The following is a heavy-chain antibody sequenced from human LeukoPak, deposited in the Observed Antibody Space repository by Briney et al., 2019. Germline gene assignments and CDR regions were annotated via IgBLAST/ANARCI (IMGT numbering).Heavy chain of an antibody. D-gene: IGHD6-13*01. CDR3: ARDSDSSSVFQH. J-gene: IGHJ1*01. CDR1: GYTFTTYG. Sequence: ASVKVSCKASGYTFTTYGISWVRQAPGHGLEWMGWISAYNGNADYAQKFQGRVTMTTDTSTSTAYMELRSLRFDDTAVYYCARDSDSSSVFQHWGQGTLVIVSS. V-gene: IGHV1-18*01. CDR2: ISAYNGNA.